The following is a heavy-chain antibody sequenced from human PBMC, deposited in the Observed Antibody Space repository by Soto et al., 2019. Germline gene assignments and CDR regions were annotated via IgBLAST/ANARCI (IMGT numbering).Heavy chain of an antibody. CDR2: IYYSGST. D-gene: IGHD3-22*01. Sequence: PSETLSLTCTVSGGSISSGGYYWSWIRQHPGKGLEWTGYIYYSGSTYYNPSLKSRVTISVDTSKNQFSLKLSSVTAADTAVYYCARESVVRGVVVITTFIDYWGQGTLVTVSS. V-gene: IGHV4-31*03. CDR3: ARESVVRGVVVITTFIDY. J-gene: IGHJ4*02. CDR1: GGSISSGGYY.